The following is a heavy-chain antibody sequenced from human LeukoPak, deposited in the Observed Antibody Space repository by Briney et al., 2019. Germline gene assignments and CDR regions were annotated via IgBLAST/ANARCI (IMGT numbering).Heavy chain of an antibody. D-gene: IGHD3-3*01. J-gene: IGHJ2*01. CDR2: INHSGST. CDR1: GGSFSGYY. CDR3: ARAQGFGVVRYFDL. V-gene: IGHV4-34*01. Sequence: SETLSLTCAVYGGSFSGYYWSWIRQPPGKGLEWIGEINHSGSTNYNPSLKSRVTISVDTSKNQLSLKLSSVTAADTAVYYCARAQGFGVVRYFDLWGRGTLVTVS.